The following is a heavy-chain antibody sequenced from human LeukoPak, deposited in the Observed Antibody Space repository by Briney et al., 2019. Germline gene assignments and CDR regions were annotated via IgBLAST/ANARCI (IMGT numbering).Heavy chain of an antibody. CDR2: IIPIFGTA. CDR3: ARDWVVMAGRRYNWFDP. Sequence: GSSVKVSCKASGGTFSSYAISWVRQAPGQGLEWMGRIIPIFGTANYAQKFQGRVTITTDESTSTAYMELSSLRSEDTAVYYCARDWVVMAGRRYNWFDPWGQGTLVTVSS. J-gene: IGHJ5*02. CDR1: GGTFSSYA. D-gene: IGHD2-15*01. V-gene: IGHV1-69*05.